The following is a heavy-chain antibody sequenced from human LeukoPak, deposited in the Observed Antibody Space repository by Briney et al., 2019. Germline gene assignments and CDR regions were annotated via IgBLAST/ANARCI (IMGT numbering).Heavy chain of an antibody. V-gene: IGHV4-34*01. Sequence: SETLSLTCAVYGGSSSGYYWSWIRQPPGKGLEWIGEINHSGSTNYNPSLKSRVTISVDTSKNQFSLKLSSVTAADTAVYYCASPSGGSSGYYDAFDIWGQGTMVTVSS. CDR3: ASPSGGSSGYYDAFDI. CDR2: INHSGST. J-gene: IGHJ3*02. CDR1: GGSSSGYY. D-gene: IGHD3-22*01.